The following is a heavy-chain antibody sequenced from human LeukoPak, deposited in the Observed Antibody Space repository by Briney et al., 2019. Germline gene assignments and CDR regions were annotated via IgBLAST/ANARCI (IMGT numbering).Heavy chain of an antibody. CDR2: IYYSGST. CDR1: GGSISSSSYY. D-gene: IGHD2-21*02. V-gene: IGHV4-39*07. J-gene: IGHJ4*02. CDR3: ARVGCGGDCHSRFFVY. Sequence: PSETLSLTCTVSGGSISSSSYYWGWIRQPPGKGLEWIGSIYYSGSTYYNPSLKSRVTISVDTSKNQFSLKLSSVTAADTAVYYCARVGCGGDCHSRFFVYWGQGTLVTVSS.